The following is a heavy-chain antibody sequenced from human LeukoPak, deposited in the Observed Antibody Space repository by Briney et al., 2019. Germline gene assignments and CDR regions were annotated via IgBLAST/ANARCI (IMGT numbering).Heavy chain of an antibody. CDR2: ISSSSYI. V-gene: IGHV3-21*01. D-gene: IGHD6-19*01. Sequence: GGSLRLSCAASGFTFSSYSMNWVRQAPGKGLEWVSSISSSSYIYYADSVKGRFTISRDNAKNSLYLQMNSLRAEDTAVYYCARGAVAGLLNPDYWGQGTLVTVSS. J-gene: IGHJ4*02. CDR3: ARGAVAGLLNPDY. CDR1: GFTFSSYS.